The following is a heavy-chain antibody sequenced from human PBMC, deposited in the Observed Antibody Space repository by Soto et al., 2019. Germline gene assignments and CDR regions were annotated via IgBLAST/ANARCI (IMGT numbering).Heavy chain of an antibody. V-gene: IGHV1-24*01. D-gene: IGHD3-22*01. CDR1: GYTLTELS. CDR3: ATDSSGRRRQDAFDI. J-gene: IGHJ3*02. Sequence: ASVKVSCKVSGYTLTELSMHWVRQAPGKGLEWMGGFDPEDGETIYAQKFQGRVTMTEDTSTGTAYMELSSLRSEDTAVYYCATDSSGRRRQDAFDIWGQGTMVTVSS. CDR2: FDPEDGET.